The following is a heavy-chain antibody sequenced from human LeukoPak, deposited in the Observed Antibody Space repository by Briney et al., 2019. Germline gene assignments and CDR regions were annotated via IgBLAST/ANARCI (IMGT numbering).Heavy chain of an antibody. CDR3: ARLASSRYCSSAACSRDY. J-gene: IGHJ4*02. CDR1: GFSFDEYG. CDR2: INHSGST. D-gene: IGHD2-2*01. V-gene: IGHV4-34*01. Sequence: PGGSLRLSCAASGFSFDEYGMSWVRQAPGKGLEWIGEINHSGSTNYNPSLKSRVTVSVDTSKNQFSLKLSSVTAADTGVYYCARLASSRYCSSAACSRDYWGQGTLVIVSS.